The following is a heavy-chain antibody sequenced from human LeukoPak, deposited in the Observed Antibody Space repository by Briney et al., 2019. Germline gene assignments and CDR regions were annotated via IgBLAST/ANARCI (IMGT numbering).Heavy chain of an antibody. CDR3: AKGVGGRFDY. Sequence: GGSLRLSCAASGFTFSSYGMHWVRQAPGKGLEWVAFIRFDGTNKYYADSVKGRFTISRDNSKNTLYLQMNSLRAEDTAVYYCAKGVGGRFDYWGQGTLVTVSS. CDR2: IRFDGTNK. J-gene: IGHJ4*02. V-gene: IGHV3-30*02. CDR1: GFTFSSYG. D-gene: IGHD1-26*01.